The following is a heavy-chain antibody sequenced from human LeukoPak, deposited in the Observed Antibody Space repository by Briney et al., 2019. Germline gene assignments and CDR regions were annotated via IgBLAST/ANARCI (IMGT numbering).Heavy chain of an antibody. CDR3: ANAPRGVRTMVRGVIDDAFDI. V-gene: IGHV3-30*18. CDR1: GFTFSSYG. J-gene: IGHJ3*02. D-gene: IGHD3-10*01. Sequence: GGSLRLSCAASGFTFSSYGMHWVRQAPGKGLEWVAVISYDGSNKYYADSVKGRFTISRDNSKNTLYLQMNSLRAEDTAVYYCANAPRGVRTMVRGVIDDAFDIWGQGTMVTVSS. CDR2: ISYDGSNK.